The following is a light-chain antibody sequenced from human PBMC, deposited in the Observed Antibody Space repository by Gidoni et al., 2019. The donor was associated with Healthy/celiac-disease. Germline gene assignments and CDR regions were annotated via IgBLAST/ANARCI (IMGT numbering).Light chain of an antibody. J-gene: IGKJ5*01. Sequence: EFVLTHSPDTLSLSPGERATLSCRASQNVTSYIVWYQQRPGQAPRLLIYDTSKGATGIPARFSGSGSGTDVTLTISSLEPEDFALYYCQQRPSWPPIFGQGTRLEIK. V-gene: IGKV3-11*01. CDR2: DTS. CDR1: QNVTSY. CDR3: QQRPSWPPI.